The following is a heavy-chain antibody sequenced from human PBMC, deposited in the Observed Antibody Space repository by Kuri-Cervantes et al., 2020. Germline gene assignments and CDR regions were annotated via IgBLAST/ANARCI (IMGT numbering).Heavy chain of an antibody. J-gene: IGHJ4*02. V-gene: IGHV3-7*03. D-gene: IGHD4-23*01. Sequence: GGSLRLSCAASGFTFRSYWMTWVRQAPGKGLEWVANIKHDGSEKHYVDSVKGRFTISRDNAKNLLYLQMDSLRAEDTALYYCAKERGYGGNRGILDYWGQGTLVTVSS. CDR3: AKERGYGGNRGILDY. CDR2: IKHDGSEK. CDR1: GFTFRSYW.